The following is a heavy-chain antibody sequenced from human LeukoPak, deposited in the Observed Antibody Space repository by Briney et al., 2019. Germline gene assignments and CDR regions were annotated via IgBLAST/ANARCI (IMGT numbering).Heavy chain of an antibody. V-gene: IGHV1-69*13. CDR2: IIPIFGTA. Sequence: ASVKVSCKASGGTFSSYAISWVRQAPGQGLEWMGGIIPIFGTANYAQKFQGRVTITADESTSTAYMELSSLRSEDTAVYYCAGDDVDTAMVLSYYYGMDVWGQGTTVTVSS. J-gene: IGHJ6*02. CDR1: GGTFSSYA. CDR3: AGDDVDTAMVLSYYYGMDV. D-gene: IGHD5-18*01.